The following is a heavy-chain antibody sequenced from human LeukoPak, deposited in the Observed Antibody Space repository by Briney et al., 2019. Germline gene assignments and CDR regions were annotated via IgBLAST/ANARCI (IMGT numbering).Heavy chain of an antibody. V-gene: IGHV3-21*01. D-gene: IGHD1-1*01. J-gene: IGHJ4*02. CDR2: ISGSNSYI. Sequence: GGSLRLSCAASGFTFSSYTMHWIRQAPGKGLEWVSSISGSNSYIFYADSVKGRFTVSRDNAKDSLYLRMNSLRAEDTAVYYCARALTTLTYEGYWGQGTLVTVSS. CDR3: ARALTTLTYEGY. CDR1: GFTFSSYT.